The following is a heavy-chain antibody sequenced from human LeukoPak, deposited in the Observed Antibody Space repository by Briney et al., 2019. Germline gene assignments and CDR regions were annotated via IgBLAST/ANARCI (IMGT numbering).Heavy chain of an antibody. Sequence: PGASVKVSCKASGYTFTSYDFNWVRQATGQRPEWMGWMSPNSGDTGYAQKFQDRVTMTRNTSISTAYMELSSLRSEDTAVYYCGRDRDDYGWGVYYFDYWGKGTLVTVS. CDR1: GYTFTSYD. V-gene: IGHV1-8*01. CDR3: GRDRDDYGWGVYYFDY. CDR2: MSPNSGDT. J-gene: IGHJ4*02. D-gene: IGHD3-10*01.